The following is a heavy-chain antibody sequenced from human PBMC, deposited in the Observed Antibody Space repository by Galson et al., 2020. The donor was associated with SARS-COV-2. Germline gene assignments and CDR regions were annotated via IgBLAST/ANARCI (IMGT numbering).Heavy chain of an antibody. D-gene: IGHD3-16*01. J-gene: IGHJ6*03. CDR1: GGFFSGYS. CDR2: INIGGNT. V-gene: IGHV4-34*01. Sequence: SETLFTCAVYGGFFSGYSWTWIRQAPGKGLEWIGEINIGGNTNYSPSLRSRVTISVDTPKNQFSLRLTSVTVADTAVYYCARGHRGVVPSPVLGLGPFYSYYYMVVWDKGTTVTVYS. CDR3: ARGHRGVVPSPVLGLGPFYSYYYMVV.